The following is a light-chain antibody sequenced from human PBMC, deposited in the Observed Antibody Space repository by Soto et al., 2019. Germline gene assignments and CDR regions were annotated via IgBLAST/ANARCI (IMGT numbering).Light chain of an antibody. CDR1: QRISTW. CDR2: KAS. CDR3: QQDNSYSS. J-gene: IGKJ1*01. Sequence: DIQMTQSPSTLSASVGDRVTITCRASQRISTWLAWSQQKPGKAPKLLLYKASTLESGVPSRFSGSGSGTEFTLTISSLQPDDFAIHYWQQDNSYSSVGQGTKVEI. V-gene: IGKV1-5*03.